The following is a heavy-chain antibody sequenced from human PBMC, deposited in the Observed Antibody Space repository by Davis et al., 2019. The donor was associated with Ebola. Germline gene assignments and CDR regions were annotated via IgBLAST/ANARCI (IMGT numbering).Heavy chain of an antibody. Sequence: PGGSLRLSCAASGFTFSDYAMTWVRQAPGKGLEWVSSISASGGRTYYADSVRGRFTISRDNSKNWLYLQANSRRAEDAAVYYCTKTLYSGSGTYYSPDYWGQGTLVTVSS. CDR3: TKTLYSGSGTYYSPDY. V-gene: IGHV3-23*01. D-gene: IGHD3-10*01. J-gene: IGHJ4*02. CDR2: ISASGGRT. CDR1: GFTFSDYA.